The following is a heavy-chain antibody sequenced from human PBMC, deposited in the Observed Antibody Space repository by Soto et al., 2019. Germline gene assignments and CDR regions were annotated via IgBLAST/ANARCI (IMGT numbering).Heavy chain of an antibody. CDR3: ARDLYYYDSSGYPRCGYYYCMDV. D-gene: IGHD3-22*01. V-gene: IGHV3-33*01. CDR1: GFTFSSYG. CDR2: IWYDGSNK. Sequence: GGSLRLSCAASGFTFSSYGMHWVRQAPGKGLEWVAVIWYDGSNKYYADSVKGRFTISRDNSKNTLYLQMVSLRAEDTAVYYCARDLYYYDSSGYPRCGYYYCMDVWGQGTTVTVSS. J-gene: IGHJ6*02.